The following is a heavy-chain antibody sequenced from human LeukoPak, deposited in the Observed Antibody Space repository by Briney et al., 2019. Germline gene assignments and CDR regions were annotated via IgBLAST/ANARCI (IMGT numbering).Heavy chain of an antibody. J-gene: IGHJ4*02. Sequence: GRSLRLSCTASGFTFGDYAMSWFRQAPGKGLEWVGFIRSKAYGGTTEYAASVKGRFTISRDDSKSIAYLQMNSLKTEDTAVYYCTGHLYYYDSSGYLFDYWGQGTLVTVSS. CDR3: TGHLYYYDSSGYLFDY. CDR2: IRSKAYGGTT. CDR1: GFTFGDYA. V-gene: IGHV3-49*03. D-gene: IGHD3-22*01.